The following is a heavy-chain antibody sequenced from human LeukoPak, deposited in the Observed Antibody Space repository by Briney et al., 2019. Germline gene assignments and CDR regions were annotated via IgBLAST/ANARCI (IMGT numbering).Heavy chain of an antibody. D-gene: IGHD2-2*01. CDR1: GGSISSSSYY. J-gene: IGHJ6*02. CDR3: AGGYQLLFSSGYGMDV. Sequence: SETLSLTCTVSGGSISSSSYYWGWIRQPPGKGLEWIGSIYYSGSTYYNPSLKSRVTISVDTSKNQFSLKLSSVTAADTAVYYCAGGYQLLFSSGYGMDVWGQGTTVTVSS. V-gene: IGHV4-39*07. CDR2: IYYSGST.